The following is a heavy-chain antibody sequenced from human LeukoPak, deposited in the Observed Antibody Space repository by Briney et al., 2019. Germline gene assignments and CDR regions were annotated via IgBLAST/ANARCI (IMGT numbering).Heavy chain of an antibody. J-gene: IGHJ3*01. CDR2: VSVDGSNK. D-gene: IGHD2-15*01. V-gene: IGHV3-30*04. CDR3: VRYCNGGTCYRAAFDV. Sequence: GGSLRLSCAASGFTFSNYAMHWVRQAPGKGLEWVAVVSVDGSNKYYADSVKGRFSISRDNSKNTLYLQMNSLRAEDTAVYYCVRYCNGGTCYRAAFDVWGPGTTVTVSS. CDR1: GFTFSNYA.